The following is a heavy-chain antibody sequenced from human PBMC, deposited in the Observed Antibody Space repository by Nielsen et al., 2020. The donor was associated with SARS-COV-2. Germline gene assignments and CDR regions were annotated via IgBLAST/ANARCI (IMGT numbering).Heavy chain of an antibody. CDR3: ARGRDGGIYAYLHHKDV. D-gene: IGHD5-24*01. J-gene: IGHJ6*03. CDR2: INHNGGT. V-gene: IGHV4-34*01. CDR1: GESFRGFY. Sequence: SETLSLTCGVHGESFRGFYWTWIRQAPGKGLEWIGEINHNGGTNYISPLTSRVTISVDTSRRQFSLKMTSLTAADTAVYYCARGRDGGIYAYLHHKDVWGEGTAVTVSS.